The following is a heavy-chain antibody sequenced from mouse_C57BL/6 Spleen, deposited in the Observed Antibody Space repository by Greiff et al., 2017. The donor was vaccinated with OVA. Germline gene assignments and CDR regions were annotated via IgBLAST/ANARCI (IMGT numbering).Heavy chain of an antibody. V-gene: IGHV1-42*01. J-gene: IGHJ1*03. D-gene: IGHD4-1*01. Sequence: EVQLQQSGPELVKPGASVKISCKASGYSFTGYYMNWVKQSPEKSLEWIGEINPSTGGTTYNQKFKAKATLTVDKSSSTAYMQLSSLTSEDSAVYYCAIELGEGYFDVWGTGTTVTVSS. CDR1: GYSFTGYY. CDR3: AIELGEGYFDV. CDR2: INPSTGGT.